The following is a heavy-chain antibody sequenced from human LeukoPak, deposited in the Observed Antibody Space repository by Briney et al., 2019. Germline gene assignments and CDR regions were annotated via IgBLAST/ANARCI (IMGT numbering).Heavy chain of an antibody. D-gene: IGHD3-3*01. Sequence: EASVKVSCKASGYTFIGYYMHWVRQAPGQGLEWMGWINPNSGGTNYAQKFQGRVTMTRDTSISTAYMELSRLRSDDTAVYYCARRGISRWTNDYWGQGTLVTVSS. J-gene: IGHJ4*02. V-gene: IGHV1-2*02. CDR1: GYTFIGYY. CDR3: ARRGISRWTNDY. CDR2: INPNSGGT.